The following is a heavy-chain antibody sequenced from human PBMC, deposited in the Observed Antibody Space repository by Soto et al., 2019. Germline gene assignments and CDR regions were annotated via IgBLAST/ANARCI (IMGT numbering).Heavy chain of an antibody. D-gene: IGHD5-18*01. CDR2: IYSGGST. CDR3: ARAVTVDTAMYYYYYMDV. J-gene: IGHJ6*03. Sequence: PGGSLRLSCAASGFTVSSNYMSWVRQAPGKGLEWVSVIYSGGSTYYADSVKGRFTISRDNSKNTLYLQMNSLRAEDTAVYYCARAVTVDTAMYYYYYMDVWGKGTTVTVS. CDR1: GFTVSSNY. V-gene: IGHV3-66*01.